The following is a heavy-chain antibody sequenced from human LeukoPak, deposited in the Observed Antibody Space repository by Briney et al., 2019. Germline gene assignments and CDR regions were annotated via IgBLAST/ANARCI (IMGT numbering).Heavy chain of an antibody. CDR3: ARDRSGDSTAYYTDY. Sequence: GGSLRLSCAASGFTVSSTYMTWVGQAPGKGLEWVSLIYSGGSTIYADSVKGRFTISRDNSKNTVYLQMNSLRAEDTAVYYCARDRSGDSTAYYTDYWGQGTLVTVSS. J-gene: IGHJ4*02. CDR1: GFTVSSTY. CDR2: IYSGGST. D-gene: IGHD3-22*01. V-gene: IGHV3-66*01.